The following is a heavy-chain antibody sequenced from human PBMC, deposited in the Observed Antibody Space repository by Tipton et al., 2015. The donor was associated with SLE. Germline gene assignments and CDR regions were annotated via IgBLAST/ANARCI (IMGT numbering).Heavy chain of an antibody. CDR3: AKQSQAYDTCTWDWYFDF. V-gene: IGHV3-23*01. J-gene: IGHJ2*01. D-gene: IGHD3-22*01. CDR2: ISGSGGTT. CDR1: AFTFSSYA. Sequence: SLRLSCVVSAFTFSSYAMSWVRQAPGTGLEWVSSISGSGGTTYSADSVKGRFTISRDNSKNTLYLQMNSLRDDDTAIYYCAKQSQAYDTCTWDWYFDFWGRGTLVTVSS.